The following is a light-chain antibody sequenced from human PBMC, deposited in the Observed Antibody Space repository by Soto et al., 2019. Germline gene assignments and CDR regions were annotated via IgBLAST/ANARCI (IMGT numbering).Light chain of an antibody. CDR1: QSISSW. CDR2: KAS. CDR3: QQYNSYPTT. J-gene: IGKJ5*01. V-gene: IGKV1-5*03. Sequence: DIQMTQSPSTLSASVGDRVTITCRASQSISSWLAWYQQKPGKAPKSLIYKASSLESGVPSRFSGGGSGTEVTLTISSLKPDDFAAYYCQQYNSYPTTFGQGTRLEIK.